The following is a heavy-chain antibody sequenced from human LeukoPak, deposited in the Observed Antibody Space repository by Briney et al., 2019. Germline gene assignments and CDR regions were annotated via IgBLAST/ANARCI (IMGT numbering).Heavy chain of an antibody. CDR3: ARDGLEYSFQDP. CDR1: GGSISSYY. V-gene: IGHV4-4*07. J-gene: IGHJ5*02. CDR2: IYTSGST. D-gene: IGHD6-6*01. Sequence: SETLSLTCTVSGGSISSYYWSWIRQPAGKGLEWIGRIYTSGSTNYNPSLKSRVTMSVDTSKNQFSLKLSSVTAADTDVYYCARDGLEYSFQDPWGQGTLVTVSS.